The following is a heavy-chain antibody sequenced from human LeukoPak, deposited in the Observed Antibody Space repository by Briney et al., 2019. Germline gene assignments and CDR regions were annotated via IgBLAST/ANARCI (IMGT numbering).Heavy chain of an antibody. J-gene: IGHJ4*02. Sequence: GGSLRLSCAASRFTFSSYRMNWVRQAPGKGLEWVSDMTGSSSIISYADSVKGRFTISRDNAKNSLYLQMNGLRAEDTAVYYCARVRSGYYVDYWGQGTLVTVSS. D-gene: IGHD3-22*01. CDR3: ARVRSGYYVDY. CDR2: MTGSSSII. V-gene: IGHV3-48*01. CDR1: RFTFSSYR.